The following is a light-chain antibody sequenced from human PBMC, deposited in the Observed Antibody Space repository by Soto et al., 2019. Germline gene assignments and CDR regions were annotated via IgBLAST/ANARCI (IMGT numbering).Light chain of an antibody. J-gene: IGKJ1*01. CDR2: GAS. CDR1: QSVSSTY. V-gene: IGKV3-20*01. Sequence: EIALTQSPGPLSLSPGERATLSCRASQSVSSTYLIWYQQKPGQAPRLLIYGASSRATGVPDRLIGGGSGTEFSLTISRLEPEDVSVYYCQHFVNSHTRTFGQGTKVDIK. CDR3: QHFVNSHTRT.